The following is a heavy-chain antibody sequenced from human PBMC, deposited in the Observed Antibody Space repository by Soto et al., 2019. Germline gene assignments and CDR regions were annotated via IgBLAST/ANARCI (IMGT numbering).Heavy chain of an antibody. CDR3: ATYPYYYDGSAYYFDY. V-gene: IGHV1-69*13. D-gene: IGHD3-22*01. CDR2: IIPIFGTA. Sequence: SVKVSCKASGGTFSSYAISWVRQAPGQGLEWMGGIIPIFGTANYTQKFQGRVTITADESTSTAYMELSSLRSEDTAVYYCATYPYYYDGSAYYFDYWCQGTLVTVSS. J-gene: IGHJ4*02. CDR1: GGTFSSYA.